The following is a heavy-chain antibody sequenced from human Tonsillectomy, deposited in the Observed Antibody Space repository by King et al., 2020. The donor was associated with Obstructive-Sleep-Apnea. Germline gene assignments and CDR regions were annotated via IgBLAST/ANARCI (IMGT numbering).Heavy chain of an antibody. CDR2: MNPYSGNT. V-gene: IGHV1-8*01. J-gene: IGHJ4*02. CDR3: ARGTRSFDY. Sequence: VQLVESGAEVKKPGASVTVSCKASGYTFTSYDINWVRQATGQGLEWMGWMNPYSGNTAYAQKFQGRVTMTWNTSISTAYMELNSLTSEDTAVYSCARGTRSFDYWGQGTLVTVSS. CDR1: GYTFTSYD.